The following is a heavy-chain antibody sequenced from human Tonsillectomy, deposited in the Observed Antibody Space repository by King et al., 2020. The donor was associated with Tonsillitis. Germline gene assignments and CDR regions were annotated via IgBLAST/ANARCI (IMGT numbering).Heavy chain of an antibody. CDR2: ISWDGGST. CDR3: AKAGPEPRKPHIYGMDV. D-gene: IGHD2-21*01. CDR1: GFTFDDYT. Sequence: VQLVESGGVVVQPGGSLRLSCATSGFTFDDYTMHWVRQAPGKGLEWVSLISWDGGSTFFADSVKGRFTISRDNSKNSLYLQMNSLRTEDTALYYCAKAGPEPRKPHIYGMDVWGQGTTVTVSS. J-gene: IGHJ6*02. V-gene: IGHV3-43*01.